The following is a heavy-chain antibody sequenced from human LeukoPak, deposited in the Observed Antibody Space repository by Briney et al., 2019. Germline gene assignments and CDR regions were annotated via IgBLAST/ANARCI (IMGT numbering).Heavy chain of an antibody. CDR3: ARELIVATLEDYYYYGMDV. V-gene: IGHV3-66*01. Sequence: GGSLRLSCAASGFTVSSNYMSWVRQAPGKGLEWVSVIYSGGSTYYADSVKGRFTISRDNSKNTLYLQMNSLRAEDTAVYYCARELIVATLEDYYYYGMDVWGQGTTVTVSS. CDR2: IYSGGST. J-gene: IGHJ6*02. D-gene: IGHD5-12*01. CDR1: GFTVSSNY.